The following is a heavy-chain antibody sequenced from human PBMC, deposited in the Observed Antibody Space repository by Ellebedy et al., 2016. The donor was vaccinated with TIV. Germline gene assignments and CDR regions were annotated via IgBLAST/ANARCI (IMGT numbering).Heavy chain of an antibody. CDR1: GFTFSSYA. V-gene: IGHV3-23*01. D-gene: IGHD2-21*02. J-gene: IGHJ4*02. CDR3: AKDRTSGDGYWVFDS. CDR2: IVGSGVE. Sequence: PGGSLRLSCAASGFTFSSYAMSWVRQAPGKGLEWVSGIVGSGVEKYADSVKGRFTISRENSKRTVDLQMRSVRAEDTAVYFCAKDRTSGDGYWVFDSWGQGTMVSVSS.